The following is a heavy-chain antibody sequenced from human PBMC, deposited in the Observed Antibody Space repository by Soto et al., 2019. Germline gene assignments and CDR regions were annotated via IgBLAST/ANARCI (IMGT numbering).Heavy chain of an antibody. J-gene: IGHJ5*02. CDR1: GYTFTSYY. D-gene: IGHD2-15*01. Sequence: QVQLVQSGAAVKKPGASVKVSCKASGYTFTSYYMHWVRQAPGQGLEWMGIINPSGGSTSYAQKLQGRVTMTRDPSTSTVYMELSSLRSEDTAVYYCARGNIGVVVAANNWFDPWGQGTLVTVSS. CDR2: INPSGGST. V-gene: IGHV1-46*04. CDR3: ARGNIGVVVAANNWFDP.